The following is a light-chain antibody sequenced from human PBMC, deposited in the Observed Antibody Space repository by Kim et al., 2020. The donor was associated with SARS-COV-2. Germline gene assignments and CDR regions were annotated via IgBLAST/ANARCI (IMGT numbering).Light chain of an antibody. CDR1: SSNY. V-gene: IGKV3-20*01. CDR3: HQYGSSPET. J-gene: IGKJ1*01. Sequence: SSNYLAWYQQRPGQAPRLLIYVASRRAPGIPDRFSGSGSGTDFTLTISRLEPEDFAVYYCHQYGSSPETFGQGTKVDIK. CDR2: VAS.